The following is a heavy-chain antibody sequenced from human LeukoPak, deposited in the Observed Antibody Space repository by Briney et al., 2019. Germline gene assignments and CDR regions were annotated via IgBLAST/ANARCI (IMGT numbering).Heavy chain of an antibody. D-gene: IGHD3-22*01. CDR2: IIPIFGTA. V-gene: IGHV1-69*05. J-gene: IGHJ4*02. CDR1: GGTFSSYA. Sequence: ASVKVSCKASGGTFSSYAISWVRQAPGQGLEWMGRIIPIFGTANYAQKFQGRVTITTDESTSTAYMELSSLRSEDTAVYYCARAPSSGTYYFDYWGQGTLVTVSS. CDR3: ARAPSSGTYYFDY.